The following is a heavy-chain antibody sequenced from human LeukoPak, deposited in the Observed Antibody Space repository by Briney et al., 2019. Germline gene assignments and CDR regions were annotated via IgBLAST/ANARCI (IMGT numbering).Heavy chain of an antibody. Sequence: GGSLRLSCVDSGVTFTNAWMTWVRQAPGKGLEWVSSISSSSNYIYYADSVKGRFTISRDNAKNSLYLQANSLRAEDTAVYYCARGRPLLYSSGWSSDYWGQGALVTVSS. CDR2: ISSSSNYI. CDR1: GVTFTNAW. CDR3: ARGRPLLYSSGWSSDY. V-gene: IGHV3-21*01. J-gene: IGHJ4*02. D-gene: IGHD6-19*01.